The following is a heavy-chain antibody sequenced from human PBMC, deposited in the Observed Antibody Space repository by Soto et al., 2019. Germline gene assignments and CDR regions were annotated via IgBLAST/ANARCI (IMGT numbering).Heavy chain of an antibody. Sequence: ASVKVSCKASGGTFSSYTISWVRQAPGQGLEWMGRIIPILGIANYAQKFQGRVTMTADNSTSTAYMELSSLRSDDTALYFCARGLYCISSTCDLPYYYFGMDVWGQGTTVTVSS. CDR1: GGTFSSYT. J-gene: IGHJ6*02. CDR2: IIPILGIA. V-gene: IGHV1-69*02. CDR3: ARGLYCISSTCDLPYYYFGMDV. D-gene: IGHD2-2*01.